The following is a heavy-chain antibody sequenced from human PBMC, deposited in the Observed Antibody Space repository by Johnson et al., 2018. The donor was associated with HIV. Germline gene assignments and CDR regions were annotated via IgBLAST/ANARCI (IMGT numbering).Heavy chain of an antibody. D-gene: IGHD3-10*01. CDR2: MSFDGSNK. CDR1: GFSFSSYA. J-gene: IGHJ3*02. V-gene: IGHV3-30-3*01. CDR3: AKVDVTRAPRGTDAFDI. Sequence: QVQLVESGGGVVQPGRSLRLSCAASGFSFSSYAMHWVRQAPGKGLEWVALMSFDGSNKYYADSVKGRFTISRDNSKNTLYLQMNSLRAEDTAVYYCAKVDVTRAPRGTDAFDIWGQGTMVTVSS.